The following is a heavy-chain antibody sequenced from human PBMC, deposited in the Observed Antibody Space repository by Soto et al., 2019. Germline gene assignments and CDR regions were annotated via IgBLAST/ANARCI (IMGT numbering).Heavy chain of an antibody. D-gene: IGHD2-2*01. CDR1: GFTFSSYS. V-gene: IGHV3-48*02. CDR2: ISSSCGTI. CDR3: ARDKVPYCSSTSCYEFDY. Sequence: GGSPRLSCAASGFTFSSYSMNWVRQAPGKGLEWVSYISSSCGTIYYADSVKGRFTISRDNAKNSLYLQMNSLRDEDTAVYYCARDKVPYCSSTSCYEFDYWGQGTLVTVSS. J-gene: IGHJ4*02.